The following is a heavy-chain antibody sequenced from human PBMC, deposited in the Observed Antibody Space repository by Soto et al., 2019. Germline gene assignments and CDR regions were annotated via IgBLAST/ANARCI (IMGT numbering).Heavy chain of an antibody. J-gene: IGHJ4*01. D-gene: IGHD5-18*01. CDR1: GYTFTTYA. V-gene: IGHV1-3*01. Sequence: QVQLVQSGAEVKKPGASVKVSCKASGYTFTTYAMHWVRQAPGQRLEWMGWINAANGNTKYSQKFQGRVTINRDTSASSAYMALSSLRSEDTGVYYCARSLMNTAVVTFYYFDYWGHGTLVTVSS. CDR3: ARSLMNTAVVTFYYFDY. CDR2: INAANGNT.